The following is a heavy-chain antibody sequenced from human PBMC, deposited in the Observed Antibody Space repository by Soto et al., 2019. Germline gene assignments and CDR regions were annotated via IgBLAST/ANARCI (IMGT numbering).Heavy chain of an antibody. CDR3: ARDQGVVVTADNWFDP. V-gene: IGHV4-4*07. CDR1: GGSITDYS. CDR2: IFGSGST. Sequence: QVQLQESGPGLVKPSETLFLTCTVSGGSITDYSWVWIRQPAGKRLEWIGLIFGSGSTNYNPSLKGRITMSLDTSKNQFSLKLNSATATDTAVYFCARDQGVVVTADNWFDPWGQGILVTVSS. J-gene: IGHJ5*02. D-gene: IGHD2-21*02.